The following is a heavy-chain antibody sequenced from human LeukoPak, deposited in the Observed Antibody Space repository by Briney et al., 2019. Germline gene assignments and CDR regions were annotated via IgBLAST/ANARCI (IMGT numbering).Heavy chain of an antibody. CDR3: AKRPSDYGDYVTYFDY. CDR1: GFSFISYG. CDR2: ISDDGRNK. D-gene: IGHD4-17*01. J-gene: IGHJ4*02. Sequence: GGSLRLSCAASGFSFISYGTHWVRQAPGKGLEWVGVISDDGRNKKYADSVNGRFTISRDNSKDTLYLQMNSLRDEDTAVYYCAKRPSDYGDYVTYFDYGGQGTLVTVSS. V-gene: IGHV3-30*18.